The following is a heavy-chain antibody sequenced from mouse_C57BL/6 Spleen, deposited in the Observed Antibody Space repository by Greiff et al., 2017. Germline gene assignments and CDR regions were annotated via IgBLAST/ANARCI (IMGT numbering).Heavy chain of an antibody. J-gene: IGHJ3*01. Sequence: QVQLQQPGAELVKPGASVKLSCKASGYTFTSYWMHWVKQRPGQGLEWIGMIHPNSGSTNYNVKFKSKATLTVDKSSRTAYMQLSSLTSEDSAVYYCARSEELRRAWFAYWGQGTLVTVSA. V-gene: IGHV1-64*01. CDR3: ARSEELRRAWFAY. D-gene: IGHD2-4*01. CDR2: IHPNSGST. CDR1: GYTFTSYW.